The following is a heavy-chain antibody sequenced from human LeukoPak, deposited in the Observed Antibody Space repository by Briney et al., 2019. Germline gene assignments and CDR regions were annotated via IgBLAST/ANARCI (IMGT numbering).Heavy chain of an antibody. D-gene: IGHD3-22*01. CDR3: ARGELNYYESSGYLDF. Sequence: SETLSLTCAVYGGSFSGYYRSWIRQSPGKGLEWIGYIDNKGTTNYNPSLKSRATISADTSNNQFFLKLTSVTAADTAVYYCARGELNYYESSGYLDFWGQETLVTVSS. J-gene: IGHJ4*02. V-gene: IGHV4-34*11. CDR2: IDNKGTT. CDR1: GGSFSGYY.